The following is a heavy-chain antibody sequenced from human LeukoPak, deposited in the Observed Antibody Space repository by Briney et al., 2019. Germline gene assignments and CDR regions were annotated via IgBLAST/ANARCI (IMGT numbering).Heavy chain of an antibody. V-gene: IGHV4-39*02. J-gene: IGHJ4*02. CDR2: VYYSGSA. CDR1: GGSISSGGYY. D-gene: IGHD1-20*01. CDR3: VRRGSGITAVADY. Sequence: SETLSLTCTVSGGSISSGGYYWSWIRQPPGMTLEWIGSVYYSGSAFYNPSLKSRVTISVGTSKNLFSLDLGSVTAADTAVYYCVRRGSGITAVADYWGQGTLVTVSS.